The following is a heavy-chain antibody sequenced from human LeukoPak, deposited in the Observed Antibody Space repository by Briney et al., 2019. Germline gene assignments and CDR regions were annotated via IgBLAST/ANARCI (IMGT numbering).Heavy chain of an antibody. CDR1: GFTFSKAW. V-gene: IGHV3-15*01. J-gene: IGHJ4*02. CDR2: IKSKTDGGTT. D-gene: IGHD3-3*01. CDR3: TTEATITLFGVVSYFDY. Sequence: GGSLRLSCAASGFTFSKAWMSWVRQAPGKGLEWVGRIKSKTDGGTTDYAAPVKGRFTISRDDSKKTLLLRMNSLKTEDTAVYYCTTEATITLFGVVSYFDYWGQGALVTVSS.